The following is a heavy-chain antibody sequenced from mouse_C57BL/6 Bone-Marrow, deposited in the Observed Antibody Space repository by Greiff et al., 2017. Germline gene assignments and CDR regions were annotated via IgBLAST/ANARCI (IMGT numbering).Heavy chain of an antibody. CDR1: GYSFTDYN. CDR2: INPNYGTT. Sequence: EVQLQQSGPELVKPGASVKISCKASGYSFTDYNMNWVKQSNGQSLEWIGVINPNYGTTSYNQKFKGKATLTVDPSSSTAYMQLNSLTSEDSAVYYCASSITTVVATNLDYWGQGTTLTVSS. CDR3: ASSITTVVATNLDY. J-gene: IGHJ2*01. V-gene: IGHV1-39*01. D-gene: IGHD1-1*01.